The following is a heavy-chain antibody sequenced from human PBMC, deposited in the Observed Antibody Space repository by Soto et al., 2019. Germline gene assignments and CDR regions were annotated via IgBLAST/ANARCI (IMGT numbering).Heavy chain of an antibody. CDR2: IFSNDEK. CDR3: ASAYTTSWYWFDP. D-gene: IGHD6-13*01. J-gene: IGHJ5*02. CDR1: GFSLSNAGLG. V-gene: IGHV2-26*01. Sequence: QVTVKESGPVLVKPTETLTLTCTVSGFSLSNAGLGVSWIRQPPGKALEWLAHIFSNDEKSYSTSLKSRLTTAKDTSKIQVVLTMTNMDPVDTATYYCASAYTTSWYWFDPWGQGTLVTVSS.